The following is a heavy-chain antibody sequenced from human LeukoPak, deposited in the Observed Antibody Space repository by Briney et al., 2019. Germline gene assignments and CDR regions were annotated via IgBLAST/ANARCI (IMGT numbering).Heavy chain of an antibody. CDR3: ARDQDTAMVTGGFDY. J-gene: IGHJ4*02. D-gene: IGHD5-18*01. V-gene: IGHV1-46*01. CDR1: GYTFTSYY. CDR2: INPSGGST. Sequence: ASVKVSCKASGYTFTSYYMHWVRLAPGQGLEWMGIINPSGGSTSYAQKFQGRVTMTRDTSTSTVYMELSSLRSEDTAVYYCARDQDTAMVTGGFDYWGQGTLVTVSS.